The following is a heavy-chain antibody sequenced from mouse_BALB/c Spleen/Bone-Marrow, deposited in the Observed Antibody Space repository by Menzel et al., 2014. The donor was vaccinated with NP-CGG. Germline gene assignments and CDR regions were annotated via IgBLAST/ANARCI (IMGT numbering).Heavy chain of an antibody. CDR1: EYEFXSHD. J-gene: IGHJ4*01. CDR2: INSDGGST. CDR3: ARHNYRYDDYAMDY. D-gene: IGHD2-14*01. V-gene: IGHV5-2*01. Sequence: EVQLQESGGGLVQPGESLKLSCESNEYEFXSHDMSWVRKTPEKRLELVAAINSDGGSTYYPDTMERRFIISRDNTKKTLYLQMSSLRSEDTALYYCARHNYRYDDYAMDYWGQGTSVTVSS.